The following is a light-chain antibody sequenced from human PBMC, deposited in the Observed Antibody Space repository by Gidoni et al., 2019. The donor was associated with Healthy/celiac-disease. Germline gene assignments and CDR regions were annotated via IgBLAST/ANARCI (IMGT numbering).Light chain of an antibody. J-gene: IGKJ1*01. Sequence: DIVITHSPDSLPVSLGERATINCKSSQSVLYSSNNKNYLAWYQQKPGQPPKLFIYWVSTRESGVPDRLTVSGYGTDFTLPISSLQAADGAFYYCQQYYSTWTFGQGTKVEIK. V-gene: IGKV4-1*01. CDR3: QQYYSTWT. CDR1: QSVLYSSNNKNY. CDR2: WVS.